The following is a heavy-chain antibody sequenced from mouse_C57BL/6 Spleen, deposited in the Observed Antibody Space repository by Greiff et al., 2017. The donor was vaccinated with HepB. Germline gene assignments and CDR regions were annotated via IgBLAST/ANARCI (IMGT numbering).Heavy chain of an antibody. CDR2: IDPNSGGT. J-gene: IGHJ2*01. Sequence: QVQLQQPGAELVKPGASVKLSCKASGYTFTSYWMHWVKQRPGRGLEWIGRIDPNSGGTKYNEKFKSKATLTVDKPSSTAYMQLSSLTSEDSAVYYCARSDFPIYYYGSTFDYWGQGTTLTVSS. D-gene: IGHD1-1*01. V-gene: IGHV1-72*01. CDR1: GYTFTSYW. CDR3: ARSDFPIYYYGSTFDY.